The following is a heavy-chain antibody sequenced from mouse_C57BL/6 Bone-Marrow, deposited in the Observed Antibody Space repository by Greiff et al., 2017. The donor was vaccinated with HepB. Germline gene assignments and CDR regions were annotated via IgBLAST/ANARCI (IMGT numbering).Heavy chain of an antibody. Sequence: VQLQQSGAELVKPGASVKLSCTASGFNIKDYYMHWVKQRTEQGLEWIGRIDPEDGETKYAPKFQGKATITADTSSTTAYLQLSSLTSEDTAVYYCAEGIYGNYLYYAMDYGGQGTSVTVSS. CDR3: AEGIYGNYLYYAMDY. J-gene: IGHJ4*01. CDR1: GFNIKDYY. CDR2: IDPEDGET. D-gene: IGHD2-1*01. V-gene: IGHV14-2*01.